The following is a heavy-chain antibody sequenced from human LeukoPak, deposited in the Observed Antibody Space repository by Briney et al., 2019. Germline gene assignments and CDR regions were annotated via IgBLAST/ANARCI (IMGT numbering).Heavy chain of an antibody. Sequence: SEALSLTCMVSGGSLSSYYWSWIRQPAGKGLEWVGRIYTSGSNNYNPSLKSRDPRSVDTSKNQFSLKLSSVTAADTAEYYCARALPDFWSGFNWFDPWGQGTLVTVSS. CDR3: ARALPDFWSGFNWFDP. CDR1: GGSLSSYY. CDR2: IYTSGSN. D-gene: IGHD3-3*01. J-gene: IGHJ5*02. V-gene: IGHV4-4*07.